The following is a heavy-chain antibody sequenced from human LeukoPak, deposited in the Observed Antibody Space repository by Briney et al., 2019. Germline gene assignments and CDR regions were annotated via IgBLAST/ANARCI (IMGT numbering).Heavy chain of an antibody. CDR1: GFTFSSYS. Sequence: GGSLRLSCAASGFTFSSYSMNWVRQAPGKGLEWVSPISSSSSYIYYADSVKGRFTISRDNAKNSLYLQMNSLRAEDTAVYYCASTDDYGGPFDYWGQGTLVTVSS. CDR2: ISSSSSYI. D-gene: IGHD4-23*01. J-gene: IGHJ4*02. CDR3: ASTDDYGGPFDY. V-gene: IGHV3-21*01.